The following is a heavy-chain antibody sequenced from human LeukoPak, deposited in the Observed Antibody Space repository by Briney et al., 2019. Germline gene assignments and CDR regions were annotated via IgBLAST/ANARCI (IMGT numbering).Heavy chain of an antibody. J-gene: IGHJ6*02. D-gene: IGHD3-16*01. CDR1: GVSISSYY. V-gene: IGHV4-59*01. Sequence: SETLSLTCTVSGVSISSYYWSWIRQPPGKGLEWIGYIYYSGSTNYNPSLKSRVTISVDTSKNQFSLKLSSVTAADTAVYYCARDGNYGRYYYYGMDVWGQGTTVTVSS. CDR3: ARDGNYGRYYYYGMDV. CDR2: IYYSGST.